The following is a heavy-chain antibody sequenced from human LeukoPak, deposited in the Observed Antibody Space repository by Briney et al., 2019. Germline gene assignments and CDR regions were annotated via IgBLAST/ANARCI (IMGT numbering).Heavy chain of an antibody. J-gene: IGHJ4*02. CDR1: GYTFTSYD. CDR3: ARGLAYYDILTGSDNDY. D-gene: IGHD3-9*01. CDR2: MNPNSGNT. V-gene: IGHV1-8*01. Sequence: ASVKVSCKASGYTFTSYDINWVQQATGQGLEWMGWMNPNSGNTGYAQKFQGRVTMTRNTSISTAYMELSSLRSEDTAVYYCARGLAYYDILTGSDNDYWGQGTLVTVSS.